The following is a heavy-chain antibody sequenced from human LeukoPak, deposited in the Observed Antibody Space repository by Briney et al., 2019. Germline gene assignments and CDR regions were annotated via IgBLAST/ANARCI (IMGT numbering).Heavy chain of an antibody. V-gene: IGHV4-30-4*01. CDR2: IYHSGIT. Sequence: SETLSLTCTVSGGSISSGDFYWSWIRQPPEKGLEYIGYIYHSGITFYNPSLRSRVTVSIDTSKNQFSLKLSSATAADTAVYYCAGGVAARLYYWGQGTLVTVSS. J-gene: IGHJ4*02. CDR3: AGGVAARLYY. D-gene: IGHD6-6*01. CDR1: GGSISSGDFY.